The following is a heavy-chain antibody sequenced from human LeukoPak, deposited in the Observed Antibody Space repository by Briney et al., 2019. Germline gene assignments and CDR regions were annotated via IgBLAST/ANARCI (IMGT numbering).Heavy chain of an antibody. Sequence: PSETLSLTCTVSRGSISSYYWSWIRQPPGKGLEWIGYICYSGSTNYNPSLESRVTISVDPSKSQFSLKLASVSAADTAVYYCARGGSSSSLNHFDYWGQGTLVTVSS. V-gene: IGHV4-59*01. CDR3: ARGGSSSSLNHFDY. CDR1: RGSISSYY. D-gene: IGHD6-13*01. CDR2: ICYSGST. J-gene: IGHJ4*02.